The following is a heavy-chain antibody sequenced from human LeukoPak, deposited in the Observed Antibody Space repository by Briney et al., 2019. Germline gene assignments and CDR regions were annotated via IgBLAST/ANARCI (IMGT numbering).Heavy chain of an antibody. Sequence: ASVKVSCKASGGTFSSYAISGVRQAPGQGLEWMGRIIPILGIANYAQKFQGRVTITADKSTSTAYMELSSLRSEDTAVYYRARDPRGIWGQGTMVTVSS. CDR3: ARDPRGI. CDR2: IIPILGIA. J-gene: IGHJ3*02. V-gene: IGHV1-69*04. D-gene: IGHD3-10*01. CDR1: GGTFSSYA.